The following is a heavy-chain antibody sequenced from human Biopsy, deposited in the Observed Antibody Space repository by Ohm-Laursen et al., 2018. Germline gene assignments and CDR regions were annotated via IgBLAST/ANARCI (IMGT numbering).Heavy chain of an antibody. V-gene: IGHV4-34*08. CDR3: GNEVHGRDY. CDR2: INQAGTT. Sequence: SETLSLTCAVFGKTFSDYQWSWIRQPPGKGLEWIGQINQAGTTNYNPFLKSRVSISAAASKYEFSLRLTSVTAADTAVYLCGNEVHGRDYWGLGAQVTVSS. J-gene: IGHJ4*02. D-gene: IGHD2-15*01. CDR1: GKTFSDYQ.